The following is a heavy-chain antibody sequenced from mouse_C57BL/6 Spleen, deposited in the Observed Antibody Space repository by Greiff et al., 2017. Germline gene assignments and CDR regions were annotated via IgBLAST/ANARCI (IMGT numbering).Heavy chain of an antibody. CDR1: GFTFSSYG. Sequence: EVKLMESGGDLVKPGGSLKLSCAASGFTFSSYGMSWVRQTPDKRLEWVATISSGGSYTYYPDSVKGRFTITRDNAKNTLYLQMSSLKSEDTALYYCARHSNCPLYYAMDYWGQGTSVTVSS. CDR3: ARHSNCPLYYAMDY. D-gene: IGHD2-5*01. J-gene: IGHJ4*01. V-gene: IGHV5-6*01. CDR2: ISSGGSYT.